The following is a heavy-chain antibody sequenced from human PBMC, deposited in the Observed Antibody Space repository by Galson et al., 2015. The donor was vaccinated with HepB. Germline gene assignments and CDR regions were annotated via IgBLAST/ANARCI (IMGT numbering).Heavy chain of an antibody. V-gene: IGHV3-48*02. CDR3: VKNGDMVATIFAC. Sequence: SLRLSCAASGFTFSRFAMNWVRQAPGKGLEWVSYISISSTTIYYADSVKGRFTISRDNAKNLVFLQMNSLRDEDTALYYCVKNGDMVATIFACWGHGALGPVSS. CDR1: GFTFSRFA. D-gene: IGHD5-12*01. CDR2: ISISSTTI. J-gene: IGHJ5*01.